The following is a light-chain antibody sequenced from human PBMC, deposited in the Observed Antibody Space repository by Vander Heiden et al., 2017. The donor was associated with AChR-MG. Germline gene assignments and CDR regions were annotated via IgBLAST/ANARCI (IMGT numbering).Light chain of an antibody. CDR2: DAS. CDR1: QGITIS. CDR3: QQHDSLPFT. Sequence: DIQLTQSPSSLSASVGDRVTIACQASQGITISLNWYQQKPGKAPKLLIFDASNLETGVPSRFSGSGSGTDFTFTISSLQPEDLATYYCQQHDSLPFTFGPETRLDIK. J-gene: IGKJ5*01. V-gene: IGKV1-33*01.